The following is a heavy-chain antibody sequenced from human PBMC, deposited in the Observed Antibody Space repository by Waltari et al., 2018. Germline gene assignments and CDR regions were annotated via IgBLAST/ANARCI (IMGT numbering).Heavy chain of an antibody. CDR1: GFTFSSYG. CDR2: IWYDGSNK. Sequence: QVQLVESGGGVVQPGRSLRLSCAASGFTFSSYGMHWVRQAPGKGLEWVAVIWYDGSNKYYADSGKGRFTISRDNSKNTLYRQMNSLRAEDTAVYYCARVQSVLRSVSYYYSDSEYYFDYWGQGTLVTVSS. D-gene: IGHD3-22*01. CDR3: ARVQSVLRSVSYYYSDSEYYFDY. V-gene: IGHV3-33*01. J-gene: IGHJ4*02.